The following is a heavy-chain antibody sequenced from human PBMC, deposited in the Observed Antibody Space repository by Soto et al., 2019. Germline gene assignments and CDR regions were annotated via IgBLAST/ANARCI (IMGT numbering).Heavy chain of an antibody. CDR2: IYYSGST. CDR3: AREAAGLRNWFDP. CDR1: GGSISSGDYY. D-gene: IGHD6-19*01. Sequence: LSLTCTVSGGSISSGDYYWSWIRQPPGKGLEWIGYIYYSGSTYYNPSLKSRVTISVDTSMNQFSLKLSSVTAADTAVYYCAREAAGLRNWFDPWGQGTLITVSS. J-gene: IGHJ5*02. V-gene: IGHV4-30-4*01.